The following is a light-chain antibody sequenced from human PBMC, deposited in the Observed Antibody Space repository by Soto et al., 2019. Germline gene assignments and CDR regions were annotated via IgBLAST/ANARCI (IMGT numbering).Light chain of an antibody. Sequence: DLQMTQSPSTLSASVGDRVTITCRASQSISSWLAWYQQKPGKAPKLLIYKASSLESGVPSRFSGSGSGTDFTLTISSLQPGDFATYYCQQYNSYAYTFGQGTKLEIK. V-gene: IGKV1-5*03. CDR2: KAS. CDR3: QQYNSYAYT. CDR1: QSISSW. J-gene: IGKJ2*01.